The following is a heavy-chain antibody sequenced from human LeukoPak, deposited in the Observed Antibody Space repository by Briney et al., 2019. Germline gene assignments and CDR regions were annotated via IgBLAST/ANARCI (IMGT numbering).Heavy chain of an antibody. D-gene: IGHD5-12*01. CDR2: MNPNSGNT. CDR3: ARGRIVATSTSLAIY. CDR1: GYTFTSYD. J-gene: IGHJ4*02. Sequence: GASVKVSCKASGYTFTSYDINWVRQATGQGLEWMGWMNPNSGNTGYAQKFQGRVTMTRNTSISTAYIELSSLRSEDTAVYYCARGRIVATSTSLAIYWGQGTLVTVSS. V-gene: IGHV1-8*01.